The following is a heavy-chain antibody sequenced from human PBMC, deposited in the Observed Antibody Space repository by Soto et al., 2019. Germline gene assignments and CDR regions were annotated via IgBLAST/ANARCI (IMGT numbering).Heavy chain of an antibody. D-gene: IGHD3-10*01. Sequence: GGSLRLSCAASGFTFSSYWMSWVRQAPGKGLEWVANIKQDGSEKYYVDSVKGRFTIPRDNAKNSLYLQMNSLRAEDTAVYYCARDYYGSGSYYNYGMDVWGQGTTVTVSS. CDR3: ARDYYGSGSYYNYGMDV. CDR2: IKQDGSEK. J-gene: IGHJ6*02. CDR1: GFTFSSYW. V-gene: IGHV3-7*01.